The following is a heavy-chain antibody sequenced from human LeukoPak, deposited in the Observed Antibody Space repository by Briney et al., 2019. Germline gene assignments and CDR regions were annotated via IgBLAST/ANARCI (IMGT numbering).Heavy chain of an antibody. CDR2: MNPNSGNT. CDR3: ARGERVAAAKAYWFDP. J-gene: IGHJ5*02. CDR1: GYTFTSYD. V-gene: IGHV1-8*01. D-gene: IGHD2-15*01. Sequence: ASVKVSCKASGYTFTSYDINWVRQATGQGLEWMGLMNPNSGNTGYAQKFQGRVTMTRNTSISTAYMELSSLRSEDTAVYYCARGERVAAAKAYWFDPWGQGTLVTVSS.